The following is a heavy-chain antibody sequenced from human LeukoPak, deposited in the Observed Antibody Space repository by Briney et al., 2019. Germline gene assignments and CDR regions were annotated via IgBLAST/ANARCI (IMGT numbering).Heavy chain of an antibody. CDR3: AAGDGLRRGTYYSLGY. CDR1: GYTFTSYY. J-gene: IGHJ4*02. Sequence: ASVKVSCKASGYTFTSYYMHWVRQAPGQGLEWMGILNPSSGGTTYAEKFQGRVTMTRDTSSSTVYMGLSSLRSEDTAVYYCAAGDGLRRGTYYSLGYWGQGTLVTVSS. D-gene: IGHD1-26*01. V-gene: IGHV1-46*01. CDR2: LNPSSGGT.